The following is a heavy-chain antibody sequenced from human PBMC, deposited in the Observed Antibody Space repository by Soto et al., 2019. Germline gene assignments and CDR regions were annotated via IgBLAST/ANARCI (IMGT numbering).Heavy chain of an antibody. Sequence: ASVKVSCKASGYTFTGYYMHWVRQAPGQGLEWMGWINPNSGGTNYAQKFQGRVTMTRDTSISTAYMELSRLRSDDTAVYYCARQWELPLYYYGMDVWGQGTTVTVSS. J-gene: IGHJ6*02. CDR2: INPNSGGT. V-gene: IGHV1-2*02. CDR3: ARQWELPLYYYGMDV. D-gene: IGHD1-26*01. CDR1: GYTFTGYY.